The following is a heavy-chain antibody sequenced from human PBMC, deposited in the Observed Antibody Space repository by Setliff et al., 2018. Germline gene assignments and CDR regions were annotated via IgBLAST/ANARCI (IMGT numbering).Heavy chain of an antibody. CDR2: ISGDGTIT. CDR3: ASIDWGENFYNMDV. CDR1: GFPFNTYS. D-gene: IGHD7-27*01. Sequence: QAGGSLRLSCAASGFPFNTYSMNWVRQAPGRGLERLSKISGDGTITNYADSVKGRFTISRDNAKNTLYLQMNSLRGEDTAVYFCASIDWGENFYNMDVWGKGTTVTVSS. V-gene: IGHV3-74*01. J-gene: IGHJ6*03.